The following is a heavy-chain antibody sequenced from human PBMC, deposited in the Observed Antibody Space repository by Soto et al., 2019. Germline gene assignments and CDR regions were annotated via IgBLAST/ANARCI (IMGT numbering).Heavy chain of an antibody. CDR3: ARQRSGSQYYGLDV. D-gene: IGHD3-10*01. CDR2: TYYRSKWYN. CDR1: GDSVSSNSGA. J-gene: IGHJ6*02. V-gene: IGHV6-1*01. Sequence: SQTLSLTCAISGDSVSSNSGAWNWIRQSPSRGLEWLGRTYYRSKWYNDYAVSVKSRTSINPDTSKNEFSLQLNSVNPEGTAVYYCARQRSGSQYYGLDVWGQGTTVTVSS.